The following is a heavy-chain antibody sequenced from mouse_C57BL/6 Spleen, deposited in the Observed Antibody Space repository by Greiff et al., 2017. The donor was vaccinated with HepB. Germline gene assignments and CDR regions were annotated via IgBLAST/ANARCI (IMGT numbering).Heavy chain of an antibody. D-gene: IGHD3-3*01. CDR3: ARDNRRGFDY. CDR2: ISDGGSYT. J-gene: IGHJ2*01. V-gene: IGHV5-4*01. Sequence: EVQGVESGGGLVKPGGSLKLSCAASGFTFSSYAMSWVRQTPEKRLEWVATISDGGSYTYYPDNVKGRFTISRDNAKNNLYLQMSHLKSEDTAMYYCARDNRRGFDYWGQGTTLTVSS. CDR1: GFTFSSYA.